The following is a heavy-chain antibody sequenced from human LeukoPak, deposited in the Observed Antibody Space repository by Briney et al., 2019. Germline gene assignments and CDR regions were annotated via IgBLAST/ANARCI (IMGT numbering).Heavy chain of an antibody. CDR2: ISYDGSNK. CDR3: AKDRGSYYEPDAFDI. D-gene: IGHD3-10*01. J-gene: IGHJ3*02. V-gene: IGHV3-30*04. CDR1: GFTFSSYA. Sequence: GGSLRLSCAASGFTFSSYAMHWVRQAPGKGLEWVAVISYDGSNKYYADSVKGRFTISRDNSKNTLYLQMNSLRAEDTAVYYCAKDRGSYYEPDAFDIWGQGTMVTVSS.